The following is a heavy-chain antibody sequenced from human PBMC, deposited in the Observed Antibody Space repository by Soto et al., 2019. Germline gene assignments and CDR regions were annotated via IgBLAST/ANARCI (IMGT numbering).Heavy chain of an antibody. Sequence: QITLKESGPTLVKPTQTLTLTYTFSGFSLSTSGVGVGWIRQPPGKALEWLAFIYWDDDKRYSPSLKSRLTXXXXXXXXXXXXXXXXXXXXXXXXXXXXXXXXXXXXXYFDYWGQGTLVTVSS. J-gene: IGHJ4*02. CDR2: IYWDDDK. V-gene: IGHV2-5*02. CDR3: XXXXXXXXXXYFDY. CDR1: GFSLSTSGVG.